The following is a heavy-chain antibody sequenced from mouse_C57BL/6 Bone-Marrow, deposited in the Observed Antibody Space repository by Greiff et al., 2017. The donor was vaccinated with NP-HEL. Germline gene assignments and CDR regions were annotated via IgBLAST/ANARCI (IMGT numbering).Heavy chain of an antibody. Sequence: VQLQQSGPGLVAPSQSLSITCTVSGFSLTSYGVHWVRQPPGKGLEWLVVIWSDGSTTYNSTLKSRLSISKDNSKSQVFLKMNSLQTDDTAMYYCARHYYGSPWYFDVWGTGTTVTVSS. J-gene: IGHJ1*03. D-gene: IGHD1-1*01. CDR2: IWSDGST. CDR1: GFSLTSYG. V-gene: IGHV2-6-1*01. CDR3: ARHYYGSPWYFDV.